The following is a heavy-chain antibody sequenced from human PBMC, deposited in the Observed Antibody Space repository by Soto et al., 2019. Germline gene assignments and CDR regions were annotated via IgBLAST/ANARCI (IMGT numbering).Heavy chain of an antibody. Sequence: QVQLVESGGGVVQPGRSLRLSCAASGFNVTSSGMHWVRQAPGKGLEWVAIISYDGSNKYYADSVRGRFTISRDSSKNTLFLQMSSLRAEDTAVYYCAKDPGGYGFFEYWGQGTLVTVSS. D-gene: IGHD5-12*01. J-gene: IGHJ4*02. CDR1: GFNVTSSG. CDR3: AKDPGGYGFFEY. V-gene: IGHV3-30*18. CDR2: ISYDGSNK.